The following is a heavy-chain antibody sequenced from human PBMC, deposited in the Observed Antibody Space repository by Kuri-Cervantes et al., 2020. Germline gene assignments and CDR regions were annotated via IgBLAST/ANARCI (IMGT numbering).Heavy chain of an antibody. CDR3: ARASSGWWENWFDP. V-gene: IGHV1-2*06. J-gene: IGHJ5*02. CDR2: INPNSGGT. CDR1: GYTFTGYY. D-gene: IGHD6-19*01. Sequence: ASVKVSCKASGYTFTGYYMHWVRQAPGQGLEWMGRINPNSGGTNYAQKFQGRVTMTSDTSISTAYMELSRLRSDDTAVYFCARASSGWWENWFDPWGQGTLVTVSS.